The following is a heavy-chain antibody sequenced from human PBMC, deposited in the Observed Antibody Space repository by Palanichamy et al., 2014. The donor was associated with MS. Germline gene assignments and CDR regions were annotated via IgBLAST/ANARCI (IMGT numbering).Heavy chain of an antibody. CDR2: IKSKADGGTT. CDR3: TTAPMGTRNY. D-gene: IGHD3-10*01. J-gene: IGHJ4*02. CDR1: GFTLNKAW. V-gene: IGHV3-15*01. Sequence: EVQLVESGGGLVKPGGSLRLSCAASGFTLNKAWMGWVRQAPGKGLEWVGRIKSKADGGTTDSAAPVQGRFTISRDDSKNTLFLQMNSLKTEDTAVYYCTTAPMGTRNYWGQGTLVTVSS.